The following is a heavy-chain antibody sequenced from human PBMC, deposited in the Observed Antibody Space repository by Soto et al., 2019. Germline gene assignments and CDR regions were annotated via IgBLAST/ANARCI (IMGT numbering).Heavy chain of an antibody. Sequence: LSLTCTVSGDSISSGNYYWSWIRHQPGKGLEWIGYIYYSGSTYDNPSLKSRVAISVDTSKNQFSLKLSSVTAADTAVYFCARLYTYGYYYFDFWGQGTLVTVSS. J-gene: IGHJ4*02. D-gene: IGHD5-18*01. V-gene: IGHV4-31*03. CDR3: ARLYTYGYYYFDF. CDR1: GDSISSGNYY. CDR2: IYYSGST.